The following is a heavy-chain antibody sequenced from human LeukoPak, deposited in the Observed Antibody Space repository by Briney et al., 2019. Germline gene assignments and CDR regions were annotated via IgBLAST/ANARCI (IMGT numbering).Heavy chain of an antibody. J-gene: IGHJ5*02. V-gene: IGHV3-7*04. Sequence: PGGSLRLSCSASGFIFSNYWMTWVRQAPGKGLEWVANIKQDGSEKYYVDSVKGRFTISRDNAKKSLYLQMNSLRAEDTAVYFCARDMIILQSWGQGTPVTVSS. D-gene: IGHD3-16*01. CDR3: ARDMIILQS. CDR2: IKQDGSEK. CDR1: GFIFSNYW.